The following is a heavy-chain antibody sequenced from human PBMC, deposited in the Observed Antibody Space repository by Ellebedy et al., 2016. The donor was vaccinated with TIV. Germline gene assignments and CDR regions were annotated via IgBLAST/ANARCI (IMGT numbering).Heavy chain of an antibody. Sequence: KVSCKGSGYSFTSYWIGWVRQMPGKGLEWMGIIYPGDSDTRYSPSFQGQVTISADKSISTAYLQWSSLKASDTAMYYCARTALTGTTVRWFAPWGQGTLVTVSS. D-gene: IGHD1-7*01. CDR3: ARTALTGTTVRWFAP. CDR1: GYSFTSYW. V-gene: IGHV5-51*01. J-gene: IGHJ5*02. CDR2: IYPGDSDT.